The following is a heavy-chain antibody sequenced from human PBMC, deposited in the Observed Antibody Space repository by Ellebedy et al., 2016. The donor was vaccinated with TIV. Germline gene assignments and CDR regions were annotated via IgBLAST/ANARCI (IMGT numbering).Heavy chain of an antibody. D-gene: IGHD6-13*01. CDR3: GRLGVIAGAGASDY. Sequence: GESLKISCAGSGFTFSGYYMSWIRQAPGKALEWVSYISYTGDTRHYADSVKSRFTISRDNAKNSLYLQMSGLRAEDTAVYYCGRLGVIAGAGASDYWGQGTLVIVSS. CDR1: GFTFSGYY. V-gene: IGHV3-11*01. CDR2: ISYTGDTR. J-gene: IGHJ4*02.